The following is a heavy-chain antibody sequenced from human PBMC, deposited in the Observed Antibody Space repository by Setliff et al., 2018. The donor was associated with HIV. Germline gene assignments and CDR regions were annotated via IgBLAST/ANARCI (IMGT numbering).Heavy chain of an antibody. V-gene: IGHV4-39*01. CDR2: VHYRGNTLYST. CDR1: GGSISTSSYY. Sequence: PSETLSLTCTVPGGSISTSSYYWGWIRQPPGKGLEWIGSVHYRGNTLYSTDYNPSLKSRVTTSVDTSKNQFSLKLSSVTAADTAVYYCAGGPGTTSIDYWAQGTLVTVSS. CDR3: AGGPGTTSIDY. J-gene: IGHJ4*02. D-gene: IGHD1-26*01.